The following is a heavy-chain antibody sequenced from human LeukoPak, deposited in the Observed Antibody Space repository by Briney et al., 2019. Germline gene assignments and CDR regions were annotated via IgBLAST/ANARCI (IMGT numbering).Heavy chain of an antibody. CDR1: GYTFTSYD. CDR3: ARSRWLSSRAYCSGGSCYYYY. CDR2: MNPNSGNT. Sequence: ASVKVSCKASGYTFTSYDINWVRQAPGQGLEWMGWMNPNSGNTVYAQKFQGRVTMTRNTSISTAYMELSSLRSEDTAVYYCARSRWLSSRAYCSGGSCYYYYWGQGTLVTVSS. J-gene: IGHJ4*02. D-gene: IGHD2-15*01. V-gene: IGHV1-8*01.